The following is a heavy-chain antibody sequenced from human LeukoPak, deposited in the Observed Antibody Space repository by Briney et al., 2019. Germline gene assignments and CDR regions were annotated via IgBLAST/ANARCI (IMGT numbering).Heavy chain of an antibody. Sequence: GEPLKISCKGSGSRFTSYWIGWVRPMPGKGLEWMGIIYPGDSDTRYSPSFQGQVTISADKSIRTAYLQWSSLKASDTAMYYCARGIVVVAATGRDDAFDIWGQGTMVTVPS. J-gene: IGHJ3*02. D-gene: IGHD2-15*01. CDR3: ARGIVVVAATGRDDAFDI. CDR1: GSRFTSYW. CDR2: IYPGDSDT. V-gene: IGHV5-51*01.